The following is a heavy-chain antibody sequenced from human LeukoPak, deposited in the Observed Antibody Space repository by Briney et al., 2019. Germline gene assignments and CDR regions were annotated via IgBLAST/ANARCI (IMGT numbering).Heavy chain of an antibody. D-gene: IGHD5-24*01. J-gene: IGHJ5*02. CDR2: ISYDGSKI. CDR3: ARDTSTHWFDP. Sequence: GGSLRLSCAASGFTFSSYAMHWVRQAPGKGLEWVAVISYDGSKIYYADSVKGRFTISRDNSKNTLYLQMNSLRAEDTAVYYCARDTSTHWFDPWGQGTLVTVSS. CDR1: GFTFSSYA. V-gene: IGHV3-30*04.